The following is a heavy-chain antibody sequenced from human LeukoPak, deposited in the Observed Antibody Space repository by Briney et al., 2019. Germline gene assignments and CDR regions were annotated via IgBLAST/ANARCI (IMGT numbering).Heavy chain of an antibody. Sequence: SETLSLTCAVYGGSFSGYYWSWIRQPPGKGLEWLGEINHSGSTNYNPSLKSRVTISVDTSKNQFSLKLSSVTAADTAVYYCARGGRQWLVFRSTIFDYWGQGTLVTVSS. CDR3: ARGGRQWLVFRSTIFDY. CDR1: GGSFSGYY. D-gene: IGHD6-19*01. V-gene: IGHV4-34*01. CDR2: INHSGST. J-gene: IGHJ4*02.